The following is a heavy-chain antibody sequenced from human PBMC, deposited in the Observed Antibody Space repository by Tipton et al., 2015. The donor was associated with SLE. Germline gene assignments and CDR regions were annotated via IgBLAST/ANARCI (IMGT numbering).Heavy chain of an antibody. V-gene: IGHV1-18*01. CDR2: ISAYNGNT. CDR3: AREVYSGSYYYYYGMDV. D-gene: IGHD3-10*01. CDR1: GYTFSSYG. Sequence: QLVQSGAEVKKPGASVKVSCKASGYTFSSYGIIWVRQAPGQGLEWMGWISAYNGNTNCAQKLQGRVTMTTDASTSTAYMELRSLRSDDTAVYYCAREVYSGSYYYYYGMDVWGQGTTVTISS. J-gene: IGHJ6*02.